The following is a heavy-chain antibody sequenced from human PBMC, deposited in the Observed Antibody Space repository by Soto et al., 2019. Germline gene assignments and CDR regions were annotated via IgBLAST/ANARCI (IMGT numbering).Heavy chain of an antibody. V-gene: IGHV4-34*01. CDR1: GGSFSGYY. J-gene: IGHJ4*02. CDR3: ARYRYCSGGSCYSREIDY. CDR2: INHSGST. Sequence: SETLSLTCAVYGGSFSGYYWSWIRQPPGKGLEWIGEINHSGSTNYNPSLKSRVNISVDTSKNQFSLKLSSVTAADTAVYYCARYRYCSGGSCYSREIDYWGQGTLVTVSS. D-gene: IGHD2-15*01.